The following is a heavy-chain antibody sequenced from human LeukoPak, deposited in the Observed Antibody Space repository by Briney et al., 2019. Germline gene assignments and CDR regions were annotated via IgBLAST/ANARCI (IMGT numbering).Heavy chain of an antibody. J-gene: IGHJ3*02. CDR1: GDTFTSYG. D-gene: IGHD7-27*01. CDR3: ARTGWGSGAFDI. CDR2: ISAYNGNT. V-gene: IGHV1-18*01. Sequence: ASVTVSRKASGDTFTSYGISWVRQAPGQGLEWMGGISAYNGNTNYAQKLQGRVTITTDTSTSTAYMELRSLRSDDTAVYYCARTGWGSGAFDIWGQGTMVTVSS.